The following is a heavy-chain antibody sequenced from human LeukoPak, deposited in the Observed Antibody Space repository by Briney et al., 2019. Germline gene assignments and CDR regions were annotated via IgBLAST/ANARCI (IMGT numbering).Heavy chain of an antibody. CDR3: ARALRDFGNWFDS. CDR1: GGSISSDSYY. CDR2: IYDSGST. Sequence: SETLSLTCSVSGGSISSDSYYWSWIRQPAGEGLEWIGRIYDSGSTNYNPSLESRVTISVDTSKNQFTLKLSSVTAADTAVYYCARALRDFGNWFDSWGQGTLVTVSS. J-gene: IGHJ5*01. D-gene: IGHD3-3*01. V-gene: IGHV4-61*02.